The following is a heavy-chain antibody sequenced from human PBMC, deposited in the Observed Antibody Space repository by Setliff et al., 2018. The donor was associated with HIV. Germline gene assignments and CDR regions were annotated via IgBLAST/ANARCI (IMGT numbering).Heavy chain of an antibody. CDR2: ISAYNGNT. CDR1: GYSFTTYG. D-gene: IGHD3-22*01. Sequence: GASVKVSCKASGYSFTTYGISWVRQAPGQGLEWMGWISAYNGNTNYAQKLQGRVTMTTDTSTSTAYMELRSLRSDDTAVYYCARDLGYYDSSGSVDAFDIWGQGTMVTVSS. J-gene: IGHJ3*02. V-gene: IGHV1-18*01. CDR3: ARDLGYYDSSGSVDAFDI.